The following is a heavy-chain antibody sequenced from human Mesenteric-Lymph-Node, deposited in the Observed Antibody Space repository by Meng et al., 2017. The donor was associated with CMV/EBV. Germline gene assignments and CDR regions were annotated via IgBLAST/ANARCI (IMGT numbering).Heavy chain of an antibody. D-gene: IGHD2-2*01. J-gene: IGHJ6*02. Sequence: SETLSLTCTLSGGSISSYYWNWIRQPPGKGLEWIGYIYYSGRTNYNPSLESRVTISVDTSKNQFSLRLSSVTAADTAVYYCARSLVPAAIPRHYYYYYGMDVWGQGTTVTVSS. V-gene: IGHV4-59*01. CDR3: ARSLVPAAIPRHYYYYYGMDV. CDR2: IYYSGRT. CDR1: GGSISSYY.